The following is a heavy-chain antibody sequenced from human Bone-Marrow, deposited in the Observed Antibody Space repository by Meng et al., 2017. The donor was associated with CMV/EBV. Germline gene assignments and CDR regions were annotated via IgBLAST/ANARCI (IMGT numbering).Heavy chain of an antibody. J-gene: IGHJ4*02. D-gene: IGHD1-1*01. CDR1: GFTFSSYE. V-gene: IGHV3-30*04. CDR2: ISYDGGNK. Sequence: GGSLRLSCAASGFTFSSYEMNWVRQAPGKGLEWVALISYDGGNKYFADSVKGRFTISRDNSNNTLYLQMNSLRAEDTAVYYCARLEYDIQIDWGQGTLVTVSS. CDR3: ARLEYDIQID.